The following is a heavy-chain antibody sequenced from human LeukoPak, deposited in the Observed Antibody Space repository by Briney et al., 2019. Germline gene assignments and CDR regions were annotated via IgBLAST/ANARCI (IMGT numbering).Heavy chain of an antibody. CDR3: ARSTGEYYYYYYYMDV. CDR1: GFTFSSYA. CDR2: ISGSGGST. V-gene: IGHV3-23*01. J-gene: IGHJ6*03. D-gene: IGHD7-27*01. Sequence: PGGPLRLSCAAPGFTFSSYAMSWVRQAPGKGLEWVSTISGSGGSTSYSDSVKGRFTISRDNSKDTLYLQMNSLRAEDTAVYYCARSTGEYYYYYYYMDVWGKGTTVTISS.